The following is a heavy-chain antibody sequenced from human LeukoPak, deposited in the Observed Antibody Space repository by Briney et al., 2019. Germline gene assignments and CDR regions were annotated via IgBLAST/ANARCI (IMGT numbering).Heavy chain of an antibody. CDR1: GFTFSSYG. D-gene: IGHD2-15*01. V-gene: IGHV3-23*01. Sequence: PGGTLRLSCAASGFTFSSYGMSWVRQAPGKGLEWVSAISGSGGSTYYADSVKGRFTISRDNSKNTLYLQMNSLRAEDTAVYYCAKDRTRDRYYFDYWGQGTLVTVSS. CDR2: ISGSGGST. CDR3: AKDRTRDRYYFDY. J-gene: IGHJ4*02.